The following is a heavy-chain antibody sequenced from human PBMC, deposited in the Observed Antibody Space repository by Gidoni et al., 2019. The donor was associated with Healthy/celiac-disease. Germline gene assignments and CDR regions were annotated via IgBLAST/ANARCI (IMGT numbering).Heavy chain of an antibody. D-gene: IGHD6-19*01. CDR3: ARDREQWLVGGVFDY. CDR1: GGTFSSYA. J-gene: IGHJ4*02. V-gene: IGHV1-69*06. Sequence: QVQLVKSGAEVKKPGSSVKVPCKASGGTFSSYAISWVRQAPGQGLEWMGGIIPIFGTANYAQKFQGRVTITADKSTSTAYMELSSLRSEDTAVYYCARDREQWLVGGVFDYWGQGTLVTVSS. CDR2: IIPIFGTA.